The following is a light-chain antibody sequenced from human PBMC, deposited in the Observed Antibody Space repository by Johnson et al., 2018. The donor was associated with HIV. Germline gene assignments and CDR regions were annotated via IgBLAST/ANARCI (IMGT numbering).Light chain of an antibody. CDR3: GTWDSSLSAGGV. V-gene: IGLV1-51*01. CDR2: DNS. J-gene: IGLJ1*01. CDR1: SSKIGNKY. Sequence: QSVLTQSPSVSAAPGQKVTISCSGSSSKIGNKYVSWYQQFPGTAPKVLIYDNSKRPSGIPDRFSGSTSGTSATLVITGLQTGDEADYYCGTWDSSLSAGGVFGTGTKVTVL.